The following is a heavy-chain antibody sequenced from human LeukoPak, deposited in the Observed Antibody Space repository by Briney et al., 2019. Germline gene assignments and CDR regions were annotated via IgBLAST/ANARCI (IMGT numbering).Heavy chain of an antibody. V-gene: IGHV4-59*01. CDR2: IYYSGST. CDR3: ARGASEYSYGFSLSSRYMDV. Sequence: SETLSLTCTVSGGSISSYYWSWIRQPAGKGLEWIGYIYYSGSTNYNPSLKSRVTISVDTSKNQFSLKLSSVTAADTAVYYCARGASEYSYGFSLSSRYMDVWGKGTTVTVSS. D-gene: IGHD5-18*01. CDR1: GGSISSYY. J-gene: IGHJ6*03.